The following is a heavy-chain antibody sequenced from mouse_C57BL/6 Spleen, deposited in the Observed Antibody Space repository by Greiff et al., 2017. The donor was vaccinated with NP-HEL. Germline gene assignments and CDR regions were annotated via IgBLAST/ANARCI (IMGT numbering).Heavy chain of an antibody. V-gene: IGHV1-52*01. D-gene: IGHD2-2*01. J-gene: IGHJ4*01. CDR2: IDPSDSET. Sequence: QVHVKQPGAELVRPGSSVKLSCKASGYTFTSYWMHWVKQRPIQGLEWIGNIDPSDSETHYNQKFKDKATLTVDKSSSTAYMQLSSLTSEDSAVYYCAREWLRPDYYALDYWGQGTSVTVSS. CDR3: AREWLRPDYYALDY. CDR1: GYTFTSYW.